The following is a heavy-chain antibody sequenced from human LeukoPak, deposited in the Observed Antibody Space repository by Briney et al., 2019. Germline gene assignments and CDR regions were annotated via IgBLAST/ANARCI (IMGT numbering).Heavy chain of an antibody. Sequence: SGTLSLTCAVYGGSFSGYYWSWIRQPPGKGLEWIGEINHSGSTNYNPSLKSRVTISVDTSKNQFSLKLSSVTAADTAVYYCARKTPLRVRGVMGGWFDPWGQGTLVTVPS. J-gene: IGHJ5*02. D-gene: IGHD3-10*01. CDR3: ARKTPLRVRGVMGGWFDP. V-gene: IGHV4-34*01. CDR2: INHSGST. CDR1: GGSFSGYY.